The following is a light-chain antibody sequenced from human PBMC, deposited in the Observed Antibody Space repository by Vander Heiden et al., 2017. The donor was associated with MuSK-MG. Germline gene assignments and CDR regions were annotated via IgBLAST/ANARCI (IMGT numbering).Light chain of an antibody. Sequence: IQMTQSPSTLSASVGDRVTITCRASQSINAWLAWYQQKPGKAPNLLIYQASNLANRVPSRFSGSGSGTEFTLTISSLQPDDFATYYCRQHYVHPLIFGGGTKVETK. CDR3: RQHYVHPLI. CDR1: QSINAW. CDR2: QAS. J-gene: IGKJ4*01. V-gene: IGKV1-5*03.